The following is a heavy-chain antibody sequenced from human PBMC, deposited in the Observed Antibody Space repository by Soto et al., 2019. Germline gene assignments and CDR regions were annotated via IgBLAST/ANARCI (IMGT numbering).Heavy chain of an antibody. CDR3: ASGIQLWLRRINNGYSG. J-gene: IGHJ4*02. CDR1: GGTFSTYA. CDR2: IIPMFGTA. Sequence: QVQLVQSGAEVKKPESSVKVSWKAPGGTFSTYAISWVRQAPGQGLEWMGGIIPMFGTANYAQRFQDRVTITADESTNTGYMELSSLRSEDTAVYFCASGIQLWLRRINNGYSGWGQGTLVTVSS. D-gene: IGHD5-18*01. V-gene: IGHV1-69*12.